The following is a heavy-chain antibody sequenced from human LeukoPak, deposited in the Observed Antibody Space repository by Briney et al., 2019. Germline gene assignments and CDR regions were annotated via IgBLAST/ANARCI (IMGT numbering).Heavy chain of an antibody. Sequence: GGSLRLSCAASGFTFSSYDMHWVRQATGKCLEWVSGIGTAGDIYYSGSVKGRFTISRENAKNSLYLQMNSLRAGDTAVYYCARGSGYSYVDYWGQGTLVTVSS. V-gene: IGHV3-13*01. J-gene: IGHJ4*02. CDR1: GFTFSSYD. CDR3: ARGSGYSYVDY. CDR2: IGTAGDI. D-gene: IGHD5-18*01.